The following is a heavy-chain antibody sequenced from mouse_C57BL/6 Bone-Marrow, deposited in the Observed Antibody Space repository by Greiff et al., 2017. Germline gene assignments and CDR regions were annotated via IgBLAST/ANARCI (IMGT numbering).Heavy chain of an antibody. D-gene: IGHD1-1*01. J-gene: IGHJ2*01. CDR1: GYTFTEYT. Sequence: VKLMESGAELVKPGASVKLSCKASGYTFTEYTIHWVKQRSGQGLEWIGWFYPGSGSIKYNEKFKDKATLTADKSSSTVYMELSRLTSEDSAVYFCARHEASCYYGSSPYFDYWGQGTTLTVSS. V-gene: IGHV1-62-2*01. CDR3: ARHEASCYYGSSPYFDY. CDR2: FYPGSGSI.